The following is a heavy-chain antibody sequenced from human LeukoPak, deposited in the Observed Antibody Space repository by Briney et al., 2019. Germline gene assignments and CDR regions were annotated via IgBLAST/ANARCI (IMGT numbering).Heavy chain of an antibody. CDR2: ISSSGSTI. CDR3: AREEVTAGPYNWFDP. Sequence: GGSLRLSCAASGFTFSDYYMSWIRQAPGKGLEWGSYISSSGSTIYYADSVKGRFTISRDNAKNSLYLQMNSLRAEDTAVYYCAREEVTAGPYNWFDPWGQGTLVTVSS. J-gene: IGHJ5*02. CDR1: GFTFSDYY. D-gene: IGHD1-1*01. V-gene: IGHV3-11*01.